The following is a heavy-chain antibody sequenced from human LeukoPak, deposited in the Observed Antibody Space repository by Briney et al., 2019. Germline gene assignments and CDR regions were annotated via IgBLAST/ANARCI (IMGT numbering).Heavy chain of an antibody. CDR1: GGSFSGYY. CDR2: INHSGST. CDR3: ARLIVATTKRMFRFDY. V-gene: IGHV4-34*01. Sequence: SQTLSLTCAVYGGSFSGYYWSWIRQPPGKGLEWIGEINHSGSTNYNPSLKSRVTISVDTSKNQFSLKLSSVTAADTAVYYCARLIVATTKRMFRFDYWGQGTLVTVSS. J-gene: IGHJ4*02. D-gene: IGHD5-12*01.